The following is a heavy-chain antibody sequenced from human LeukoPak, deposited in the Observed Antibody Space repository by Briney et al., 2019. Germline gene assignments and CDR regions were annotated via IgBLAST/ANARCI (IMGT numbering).Heavy chain of an antibody. V-gene: IGHV3-23*01. Sequence: GGSLRLSCAASGFTFSSYAMNWVRQAPGKGLEWVSAISDSGNTYHADSVKGRFTISRDSSKNTLFLQMNRLRPEDAAVYYCAKAPVTTCRGAYCYPFDYWGQGTLVTVSS. CDR3: AKAPVTTCRGAYCYPFDY. J-gene: IGHJ4*02. CDR2: ISDSGNT. CDR1: GFTFSSYA. D-gene: IGHD2-21*01.